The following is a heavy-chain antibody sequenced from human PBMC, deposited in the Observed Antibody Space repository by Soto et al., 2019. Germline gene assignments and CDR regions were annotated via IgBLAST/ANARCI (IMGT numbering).Heavy chain of an antibody. CDR1: GYTFTSYV. J-gene: IGHJ5*02. D-gene: IGHD6-6*01. CDR2: INAGNGNT. Sequence: ASVKVSCKASGYTFTSYVMHWVRQAPGQRLEWMGWINAGNGNTKYSQKFQGRVTITRDTSASTAYMELSSLRSEDTAVYYCARIPLYSSSSRGWFDPWGQGTLVTVSS. V-gene: IGHV1-3*01. CDR3: ARIPLYSSSSRGWFDP.